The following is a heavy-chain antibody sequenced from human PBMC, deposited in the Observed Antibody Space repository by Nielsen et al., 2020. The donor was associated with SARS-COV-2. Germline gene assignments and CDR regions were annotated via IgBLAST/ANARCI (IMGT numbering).Heavy chain of an antibody. CDR1: GGSISSSSYY. J-gene: IGHJ4*02. Sequence: SETLSLTCTVSGGSISSSSYYWGWIRQPPGKGLEWIGSIYYSGSTYYNPSLKSRVTISVDTSKNQFSLKLSSVTAADTAVYYCARVTYYYDSSGYSFDYWGQGTLVTVSS. CDR2: IYYSGST. CDR3: ARVTYYYDSSGYSFDY. V-gene: IGHV4-39*01. D-gene: IGHD3-22*01.